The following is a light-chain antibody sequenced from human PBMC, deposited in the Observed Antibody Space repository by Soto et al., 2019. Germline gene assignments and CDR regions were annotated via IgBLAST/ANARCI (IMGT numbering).Light chain of an antibody. CDR3: QHYGTSAL. Sequence: PGVRATLSCRTSEGVSTSYLAWYQQKPGQAPRLLIYGASGRATGIPDRFSVSASGTDFTLTISRLEPEDCEVYYCQHYGTSALFGPGTKVDIK. J-gene: IGKJ3*01. CDR2: GAS. V-gene: IGKV3-20*01. CDR1: EGVSTSY.